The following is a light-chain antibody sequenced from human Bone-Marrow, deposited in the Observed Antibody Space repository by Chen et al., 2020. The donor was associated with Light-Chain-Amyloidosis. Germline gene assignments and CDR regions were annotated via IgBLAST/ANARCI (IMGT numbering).Light chain of an antibody. Sequence: SYELTQPPSVSVSPGQTARITCSGDDLPTKYAYWYQQKPGQAPVLVIRRDTERPSGISERFSGSRSGTTATLTISGVQAEDEADYHCQSADSGGTYEVIFGGGTKLTVL. CDR1: DLPTKY. J-gene: IGLJ2*01. CDR3: QSADSGGTYEVI. V-gene: IGLV3-25*03. CDR2: RDT.